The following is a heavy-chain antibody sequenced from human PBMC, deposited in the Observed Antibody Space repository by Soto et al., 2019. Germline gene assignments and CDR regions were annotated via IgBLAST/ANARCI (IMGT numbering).Heavy chain of an antibody. D-gene: IGHD3-3*02. CDR1: GGSIISSSYY. J-gene: IGHJ6*02. CDR3: ARHVLAGQNYYYYGMDV. CDR2: IYYSGST. Sequence: SETLSLTCTVSGGSIISSSYYWGWIRQPPGKGLEWIGSIYYSGSTYYNPSLKSRVTISVDTSKNQFSLKLSSVTAADTAVYYCARHVLAGQNYYYYGMDVWGQGTTVT. V-gene: IGHV4-39*01.